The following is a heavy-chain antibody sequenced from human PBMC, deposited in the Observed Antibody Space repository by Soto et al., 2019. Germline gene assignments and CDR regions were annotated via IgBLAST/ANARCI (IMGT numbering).Heavy chain of an antibody. CDR3: ARERPYGGYVYFDY. CDR2: IIPILGIA. V-gene: IGHV1-69*08. Sequence: QVQLVQSGAEVKKPGSSVKVSCKASGGTFSSYTISWVRQAPGQGLEWMGRIIPILGIANYAQKFQGRVTITADKSTSTAYRELSSLRSEDTAVYYCARERPYGGYVYFDYWGQGTLVTVSS. CDR1: GGTFSSYT. J-gene: IGHJ4*02. D-gene: IGHD5-12*01.